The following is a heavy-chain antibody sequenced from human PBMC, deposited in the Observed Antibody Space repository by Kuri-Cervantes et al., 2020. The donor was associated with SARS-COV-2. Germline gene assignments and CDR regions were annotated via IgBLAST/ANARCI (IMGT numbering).Heavy chain of an antibody. V-gene: IGHV4-39*01. CDR1: GGSISSNEYY. CDR2: IYYSGNT. D-gene: IGHD3-3*01. CDR3: ARHSDYSSTLLRFLDPQWGFDP. Sequence: SETLSLTCNVSGGSISSNEYYWGWIRQPPGKGLQWLGSIYYSGNTYYTPSLKSRVTISVDTSKKQFSPKLSSVIAADTAVYYCARHSDYSSTLLRFLDPQWGFDPWGQGTLVTVSS. J-gene: IGHJ5*02.